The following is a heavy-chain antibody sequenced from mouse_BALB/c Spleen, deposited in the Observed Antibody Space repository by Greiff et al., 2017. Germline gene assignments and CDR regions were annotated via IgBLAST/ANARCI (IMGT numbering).Heavy chain of an antibody. D-gene: IGHD1-1*01. CDR1: GYSITSDYA. CDR2: ISYSGST. J-gene: IGHJ1*01. Sequence: DVKLVESGPGLVKPSQSLSLTCTVTGYSITSDYAWNWIRQFPGNKLEWMGYISYSGSTSYNPSLKSRISITRDTSKNQFFLQLNSVTTEDTATYYCARGFTTVDVWGAGTTVTVSS. CDR3: ARGFTTVDV. V-gene: IGHV3-2*02.